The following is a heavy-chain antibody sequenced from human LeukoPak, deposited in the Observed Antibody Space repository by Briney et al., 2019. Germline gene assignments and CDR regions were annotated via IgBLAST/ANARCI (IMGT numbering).Heavy chain of an antibody. CDR2: IYYSETT. CDR3: ARQRADYYYYYVDV. Sequence: NPSETLSLTCTVSGGSINSANYYWRWLRQPPGKGLEWIGSIYYSETTYDNPSLKSRVTISIETSKNQFSLKLSSVTASDTAVYYCARQRADYYYYYVDVWGKGTTVAVS. J-gene: IGHJ6*03. CDR1: GGSINSANYY. V-gene: IGHV4-39*01.